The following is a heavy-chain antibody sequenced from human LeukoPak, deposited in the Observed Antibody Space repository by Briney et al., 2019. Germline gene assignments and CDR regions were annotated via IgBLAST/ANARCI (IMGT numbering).Heavy chain of an antibody. CDR1: GGSISSYY. J-gene: IGHJ6*03. V-gene: IGHV4-59*01. CDR3: ARSRQWHYYYMDV. Sequence: PSETLSLTCTVSGGSISSYYWSWVRQPPGKGLEWIGYIYYSGGTNYNPSLKSRVTISVDTSKNQFSLKLSSVTAADTAVYYRARSRQWHYYYMDVWGKGTTVTVSS. D-gene: IGHD6-19*01. CDR2: IYYSGGT.